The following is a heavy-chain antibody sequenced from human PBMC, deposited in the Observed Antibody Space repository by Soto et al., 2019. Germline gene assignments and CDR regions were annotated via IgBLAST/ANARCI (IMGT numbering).Heavy chain of an antibody. CDR3: ARDRQSSGWLDAFDI. CDR1: GFTFSSYW. Sequence: GGSLRLSCAASGFTFSSYWMTWVLQTPEKGLEWVASIHQNGNEKYYLDSVAGRFTVSRDNTKSSLNLQMNSLRAEDTAVYYCARDRQSSGWLDAFDIWGQGTMVTVSS. CDR2: IHQNGNEK. J-gene: IGHJ3*02. V-gene: IGHV3-7*03. D-gene: IGHD6-19*01.